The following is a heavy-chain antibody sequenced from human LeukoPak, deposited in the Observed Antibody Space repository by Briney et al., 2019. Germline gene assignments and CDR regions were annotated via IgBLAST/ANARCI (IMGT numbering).Heavy chain of an antibody. CDR3: AKSSYYDTSGSYREYYFDY. CDR2: ISRRDNTM. Sequence: GGSLRLSCAASGFTFSSFGMSWVRQAPGKGLEWLSYISRRDNTMSYADSVRGRFITSRDNSKNTLYLQMNSLRAEDTALYYCAKSSYYDTSGSYREYYFDYWGQGALVTVSS. D-gene: IGHD3-22*01. V-gene: IGHV3-48*01. CDR1: GFTFSSFG. J-gene: IGHJ4*02.